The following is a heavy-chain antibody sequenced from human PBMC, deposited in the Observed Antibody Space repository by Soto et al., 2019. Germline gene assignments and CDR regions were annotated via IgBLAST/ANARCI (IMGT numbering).Heavy chain of an antibody. CDR1: GGTFGSYA. V-gene: IGHV1-69*01. Sequence: QVQLVQSGAEVKKPGSSVKVSCKASGGTFGSYAISWVRQAPGQGLEWMGGIIPIPGTANYAPKFQGRVTIAADESTSTADMELSRLRSEDTAVYYFARSQGSSTSLEIYYYYYYGMDVWGQGTTVTVSS. CDR3: ARSQGSSTSLEIYYYYYYGMDV. J-gene: IGHJ6*02. CDR2: IIPIPGTA. D-gene: IGHD2-2*01.